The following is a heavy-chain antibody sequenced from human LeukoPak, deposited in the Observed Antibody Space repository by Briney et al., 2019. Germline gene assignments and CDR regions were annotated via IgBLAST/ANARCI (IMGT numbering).Heavy chain of an antibody. J-gene: IGHJ4*02. Sequence: ASVKVSCTASGYTFTSYDINWVRQATGQGLAGMGWINPNSGNTCYAQKFQGRVTMTRNTSISTAYMELSSLRSEDTAVYYCARGGGSYYFDYWGQGTLVTVSS. D-gene: IGHD3-16*01. CDR3: ARGGGSYYFDY. CDR2: INPNSGNT. CDR1: GYTFTSYD. V-gene: IGHV1-8*01.